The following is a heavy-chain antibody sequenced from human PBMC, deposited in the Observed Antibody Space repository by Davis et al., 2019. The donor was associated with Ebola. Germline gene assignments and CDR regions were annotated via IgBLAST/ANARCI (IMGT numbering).Heavy chain of an antibody. Sequence: GESLKISCKGSGYSFTSYWISWVRQMPGKGLEWMGRIDPSDSYTNYSPSFRAHVTISADKSISTAYLQWSSLKASDTAMYYCARLRGYSYGYDNWFDPWGQGTLVTVSS. CDR1: GYSFTSYW. J-gene: IGHJ5*02. D-gene: IGHD5-18*01. V-gene: IGHV5-10-1*01. CDR3: ARLRGYSYGYDNWFDP. CDR2: IDPSDSYT.